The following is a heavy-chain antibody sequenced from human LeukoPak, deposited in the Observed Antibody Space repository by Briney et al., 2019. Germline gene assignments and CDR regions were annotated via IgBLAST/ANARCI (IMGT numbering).Heavy chain of an antibody. CDR3: ARRGYYDSSGSFDY. Sequence: SVKVSCKASGGTFSSYAISWVRQAPGQGLEWMGGIIPIFGTANYAQKFQGRVTITADESTSTAYMELSSLRSEDTAVYYCARRGYYDSSGSFDYWGQGALVTVSS. J-gene: IGHJ4*02. V-gene: IGHV1-69*01. CDR2: IIPIFGTA. D-gene: IGHD3-22*01. CDR1: GGTFSSYA.